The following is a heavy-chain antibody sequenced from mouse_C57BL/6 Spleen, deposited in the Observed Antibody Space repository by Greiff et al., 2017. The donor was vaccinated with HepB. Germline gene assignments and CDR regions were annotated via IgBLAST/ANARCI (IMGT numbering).Heavy chain of an antibody. V-gene: IGHV1-82*01. D-gene: IGHD4-1*01. J-gene: IGHJ4*01. CDR3: ERVTETYYYAMDY. CDR2: IYPGDGDT. CDR1: GYAFSSSW. Sequence: VQLVESGPELVKPGASVKISCKASGYAFSSSWMNWVKQRPGKGLEWIGRIYPGDGDTNYNGKFKGKATLTADKSSSTAYMQLSSLTSEDSAVYFCERVTETYYYAMDYWGQGTSVTVSS.